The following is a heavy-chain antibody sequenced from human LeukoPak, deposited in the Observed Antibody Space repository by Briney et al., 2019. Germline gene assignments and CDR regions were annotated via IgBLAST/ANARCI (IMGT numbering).Heavy chain of an antibody. D-gene: IGHD2-2*03. CDR3: AREVLVYGLDV. J-gene: IGHJ6*04. V-gene: IGHV1-2*02. CDR1: GYDFTGHY. CDR2: INPSSGVT. Sequence: GASVKVSCKASGYDFTGHYIRWVRQAPGQGLEWMGWINPSSGVTVYTQKFQGRVTMTRDTAITTAYMQLRRLESDDTAVYYCAREVLVYGLDVWGNGTTVIVSA.